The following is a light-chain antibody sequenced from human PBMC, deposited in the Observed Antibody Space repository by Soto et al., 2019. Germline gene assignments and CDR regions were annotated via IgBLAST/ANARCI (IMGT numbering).Light chain of an antibody. V-gene: IGKV1-33*01. CDR1: QDITKY. Sequence: DIQMTQSPSSLSPSVGDRVTITCQASQDITKYLNWFQQKPGKAPKLLINDASNLETGVPSRFSGSGSGSDFTFTINNLQPEDIATYYCQQYVNLPLTFGQGTRLEIK. J-gene: IGKJ5*01. CDR3: QQYVNLPLT. CDR2: DAS.